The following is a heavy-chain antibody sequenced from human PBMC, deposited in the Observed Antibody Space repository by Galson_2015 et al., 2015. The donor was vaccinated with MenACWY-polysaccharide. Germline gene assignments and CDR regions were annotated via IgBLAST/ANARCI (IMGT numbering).Heavy chain of an antibody. Sequence: LSLTCTVSGGSISSYYWSWIRQPPGKGLEWIGYIYYSGSTNYNPSLKSRVTISVDTSKNQFSLKLSSVTAADTAVYYCARVGNMIADAFDIWGQGTMVTVSS. J-gene: IGHJ3*02. D-gene: IGHD3-22*01. V-gene: IGHV4-59*01. CDR2: IYYSGST. CDR3: ARVGNMIADAFDI. CDR1: GGSISSYY.